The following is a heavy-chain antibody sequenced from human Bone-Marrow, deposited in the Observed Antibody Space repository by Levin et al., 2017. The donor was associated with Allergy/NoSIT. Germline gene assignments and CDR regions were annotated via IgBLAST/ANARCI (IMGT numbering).Heavy chain of an antibody. D-gene: IGHD6-19*01. CDR1: GLTFGTYG. CDR2: VSYDGGTK. CDR3: AKEGNEYSSGWYFDY. V-gene: IGHV3-30*18. Sequence: GGSLRLSCAVSGLTFGTYGMHWVRQAPGKGLEWVAVVSYDGGTKFYADSVQGRFTISRDNSKNTLYLQMNSLRPEDTAVYFCAKEGNEYSSGWYFDYWGQGALVTVSS. J-gene: IGHJ4*02.